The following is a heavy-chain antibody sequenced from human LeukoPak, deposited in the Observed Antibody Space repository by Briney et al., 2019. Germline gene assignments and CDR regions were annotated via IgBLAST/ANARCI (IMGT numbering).Heavy chain of an antibody. Sequence: SETLSLTCTVSGGSISSSGHYWSWIRQHPGKGLEWIGYIYYSGSTSYNPSLKSRVIISVDTSKNQFSLKLSSVTAADTAVYYCAREADYYDSSGYIGFDPWGQGTLVTVSS. CDR2: IYYSGST. V-gene: IGHV4-31*03. CDR3: AREADYYDSSGYIGFDP. J-gene: IGHJ5*02. D-gene: IGHD3-22*01. CDR1: GGSISSSGHY.